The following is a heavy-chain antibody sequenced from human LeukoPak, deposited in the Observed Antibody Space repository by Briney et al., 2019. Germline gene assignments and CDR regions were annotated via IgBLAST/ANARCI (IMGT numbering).Heavy chain of an antibody. Sequence: SETLSLTCTVSGGSLSSFYWSWIRQPPGKGLECIGYIYYSGSTNYNPSLKSRVSISVDTSKNQFSLKLTSVTAADTAVYYCARWAGGDDGSGTYYFTRGLPQVAFDIWGQGTMVTVSS. CDR2: IYYSGST. V-gene: IGHV4-59*12. CDR3: ARWAGGDDGSGTYYFTRGLPQVAFDI. D-gene: IGHD3-10*01. J-gene: IGHJ3*02. CDR1: GGSLSSFY.